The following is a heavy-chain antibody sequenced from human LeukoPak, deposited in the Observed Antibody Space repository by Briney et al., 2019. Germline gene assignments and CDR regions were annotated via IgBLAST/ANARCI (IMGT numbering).Heavy chain of an antibody. D-gene: IGHD6-19*01. CDR3: ARGLSGYSSGWYYFDY. Sequence: PGGSLRLSCAASGFTVSSNYMSWVRQAPGKGLEWVSVIYSGGSTYYADSVRGRSTISRDNSKNTLYLQMNSLRAEDTAVYYCARGLSGYSSGWYYFDYWGQGTLVTVSS. J-gene: IGHJ4*02. V-gene: IGHV3-66*01. CDR1: GFTVSSNY. CDR2: IYSGGST.